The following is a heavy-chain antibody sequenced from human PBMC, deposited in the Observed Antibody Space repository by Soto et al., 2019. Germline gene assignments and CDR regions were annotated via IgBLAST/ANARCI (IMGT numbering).Heavy chain of an antibody. J-gene: IGHJ3*02. CDR2: IRSKAYGGTT. V-gene: IGHV3-49*04. CDR1: VFTFGDYA. Sequence: WSLRLSCTASVFTFGDYAMSWVRQAPGKGLEWVGFIRSKAYGGTTEYAASVKGRFTISRDDSKSIAYLQMNSLKTEDTAVYYCTSVSVVVPAGDAFDIWGQGTMVTVSS. CDR3: TSVSVVVPAGDAFDI. D-gene: IGHD2-2*01.